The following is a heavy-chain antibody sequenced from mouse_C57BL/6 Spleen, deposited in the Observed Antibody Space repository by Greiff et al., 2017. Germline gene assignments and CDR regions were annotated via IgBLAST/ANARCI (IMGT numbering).Heavy chain of an antibody. CDR1: GYTFTSYW. CDR3: ARFYYYGSSRYWYFDV. Sequence: QVQLKQPGTELVKPGASVKLSCKASGYTFTSYWMHWVKQRPGQGLEWIGNINPSNGGSNYNEQFKSKATLTVDKSSSTAYMPLSSLTSEDSAVYYCARFYYYGSSRYWYFDVWGTGTTVTVAS. J-gene: IGHJ1*03. V-gene: IGHV1-53*01. CDR2: INPSNGGS. D-gene: IGHD1-1*01.